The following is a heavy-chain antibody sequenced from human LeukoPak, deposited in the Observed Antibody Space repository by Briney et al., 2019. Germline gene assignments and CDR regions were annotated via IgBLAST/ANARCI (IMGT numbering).Heavy chain of an antibody. D-gene: IGHD1-26*01. J-gene: IGHJ1*01. CDR3: AREQGWELRYFQH. CDR1: GYSISSGYY. CDR2: IYHSGST. Sequence: MPSETLSLTCTVSGYSISSGYYWGWIRQPPGKGLEWIGSIYHSGSTYYNPSLKSRVTISVDTSKNQFSLKLSSVTAADTAVYYCAREQGWELRYFQHWGQGTLVTVSS. V-gene: IGHV4-38-2*02.